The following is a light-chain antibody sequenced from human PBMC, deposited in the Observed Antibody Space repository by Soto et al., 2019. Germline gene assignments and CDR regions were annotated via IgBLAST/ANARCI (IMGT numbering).Light chain of an antibody. CDR1: SSDVGGYNY. V-gene: IGLV2-14*01. CDR2: DVS. Sequence: QSVLTQPASVSGSPGQSITISCTGTSSDVGGYNYVSWYQQHPGKAPKLMIYDVSARPSGVSNRFSGSKSGNTASLTISGLQAEDEADYYCSSYTGNVVFGGGTKRTVL. J-gene: IGLJ2*01. CDR3: SSYTGNVV.